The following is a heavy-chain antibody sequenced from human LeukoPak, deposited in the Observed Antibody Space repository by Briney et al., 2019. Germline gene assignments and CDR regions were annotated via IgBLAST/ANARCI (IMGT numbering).Heavy chain of an antibody. CDR3: HICGF. J-gene: IGHJ4*02. V-gene: IGHV3-53*01. Sequence: GGSLRLSCVVSGGSVCYNYMSWVRQAPGKGLEFVSVLSSGGITYYADSVKGRFTITRDNSKNTLSLEMNTPRADDAAVYYCHICGFWGQGTLVTVSS. D-gene: IGHD2-2*01. CDR1: GGSVCYNY. CDR2: LSSGGIT.